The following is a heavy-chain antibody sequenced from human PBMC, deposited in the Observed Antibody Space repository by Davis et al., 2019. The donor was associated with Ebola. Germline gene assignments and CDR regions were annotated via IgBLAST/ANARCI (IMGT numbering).Heavy chain of an antibody. CDR1: GFTFSSYS. CDR3: ARDRAIRYCSGGSCYSDY. J-gene: IGHJ4*02. CDR2: ISSSSSYI. D-gene: IGHD2-15*01. V-gene: IGHV3-21*01. Sequence: GESLKISCAASGFTFSSYSMNWVRQAPGKGLEWVSSISSSSSYIYYADSVKGRFTISRDNAKNSLYLQMNSLRAEDTAVYYCARDRAIRYCSGGSCYSDYWGQGTLVTVSS.